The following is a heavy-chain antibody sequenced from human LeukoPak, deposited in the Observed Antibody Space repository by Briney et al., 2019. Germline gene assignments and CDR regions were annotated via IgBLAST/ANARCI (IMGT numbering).Heavy chain of an antibody. J-gene: IGHJ5*02. CDR1: GYTVTSYY. D-gene: IGHD2-21*02. Sequence: ASVKVSCKASGYTVTSYYMHWVRQAPGQGLEWMGILNPSGGSSSYAQKFQGRATLTRATSTSAVYMELSSLRSEDTAVYYCARTPPKGDIDTWGQGTLVTVSS. CDR2: LNPSGGSS. V-gene: IGHV1-46*01. CDR3: ARTPPKGDIDT.